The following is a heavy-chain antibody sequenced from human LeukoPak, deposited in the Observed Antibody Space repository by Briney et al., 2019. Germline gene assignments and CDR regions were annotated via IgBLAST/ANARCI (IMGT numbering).Heavy chain of an antibody. CDR1: GGSISIDGYD. CDR3: ARGLNTGDP. Sequence: SQTLSLTCTVSGGSISIDGYDWSWIRQFPGKGLEWIGHLFHSGSTYYNPSLRSQVTISEVASKNQFSLKLSSVTAADTAVYYCARGLNTGDPWAQKTLVTVSS. CDR2: LFHSGST. V-gene: IGHV4-31*01. J-gene: IGHJ5*02.